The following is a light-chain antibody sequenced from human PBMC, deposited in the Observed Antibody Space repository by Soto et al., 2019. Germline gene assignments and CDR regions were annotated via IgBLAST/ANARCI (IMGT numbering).Light chain of an antibody. CDR2: GAS. Sequence: DIAWIQSAATLSLSPGERATLSCRASQSVGSYLAWYQQTPGQAPRRLINGASSRATGIPDRFSDSGSGTDFTLTISRMEPEDVAVYDCQHYGSSPTFGEGTRLE. CDR3: QHYGSSPT. V-gene: IGKV3-20*01. CDR1: QSVGSY. J-gene: IGKJ5*01.